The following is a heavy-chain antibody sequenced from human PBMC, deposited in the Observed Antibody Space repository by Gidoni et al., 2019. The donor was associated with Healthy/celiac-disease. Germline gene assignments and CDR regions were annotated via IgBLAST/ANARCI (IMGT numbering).Heavy chain of an antibody. CDR2: IYYSGST. Sequence: QLQLQESGPGLVKPSETLSLTCTVSGGSISSRSYYWGWIRQPPGKGLEWIGSIYYSGSTYYNPSLKSRVTISVDTSKNQFSLKLSSVTAADTAVYYCARRRENWNYSLYYFDYWGQGTLVTVSS. J-gene: IGHJ4*02. CDR1: GGSISSRSYY. CDR3: ARRRENWNYSLYYFDY. D-gene: IGHD1-7*01. V-gene: IGHV4-39*01.